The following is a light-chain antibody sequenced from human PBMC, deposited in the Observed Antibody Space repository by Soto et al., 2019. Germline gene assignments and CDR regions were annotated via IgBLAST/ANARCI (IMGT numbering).Light chain of an antibody. Sequence: DIVMTQSPDSLAVSLGERATINCKSSQSVLYSSNNKNYLAWYQQKPGQPPKLLIYWASTRESGVPDRFSGSGSGTDFTLTSSSLQAEDVAVYYCQQYYSTPYTFGQGPKLEIK. J-gene: IGKJ2*01. CDR3: QQYYSTPYT. V-gene: IGKV4-1*01. CDR2: WAS. CDR1: QSVLYSSNNKNY.